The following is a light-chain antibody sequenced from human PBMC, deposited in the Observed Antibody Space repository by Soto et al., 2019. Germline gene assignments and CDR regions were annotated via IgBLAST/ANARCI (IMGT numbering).Light chain of an antibody. CDR2: DAS. Sequence: NFLTQSPDTLSLSPGERATLTCRASQSVTNYIAWYHQRPGQPPRLLIYDASNRATGVPARFSGTRSETDFNLTISDVEPVDSGLYYCQPRLNWPPGFGKGTKVEIK. V-gene: IGKV3-11*01. J-gene: IGKJ1*01. CDR3: QPRLNWPPG. CDR1: QSVTNY.